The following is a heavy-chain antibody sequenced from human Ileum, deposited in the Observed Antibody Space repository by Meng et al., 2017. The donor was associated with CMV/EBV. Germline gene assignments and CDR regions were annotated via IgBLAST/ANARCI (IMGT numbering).Heavy chain of an antibody. V-gene: IGHV3-64*02. CDR1: GFTFSSYA. CDR3: ARAHEGYYYYYGMDV. CDR2: ISSNGGST. J-gene: IGHJ6*02. Sequence: LSLTCAASGFTFSSYAMHWVRQAPGKGLEYVSAISSNGGSTYYADSVKGRFTISRDNSKNTLYLQMGSLRAEDMAVYYCARAHEGYYYYYGMDVWGQGTTVTVSS.